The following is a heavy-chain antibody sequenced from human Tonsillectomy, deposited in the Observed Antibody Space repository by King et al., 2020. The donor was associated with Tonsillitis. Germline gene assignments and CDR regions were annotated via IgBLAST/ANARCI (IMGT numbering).Heavy chain of an antibody. Sequence: VTLKESGPVLVKPPETLTLTCTVSGFSLSNGRMGVSWIRQPPGKALEWLAHIFSTDEKSYSTSLKSRLTISKDTSKSQVVLTMTNMDPVDTATYYCARIGASYCGGDCYSLDYWGQGTLVTVSS. V-gene: IGHV2-26*01. CDR1: GFSLSNGRMG. CDR3: ARIGASYCGGDCYSLDY. CDR2: IFSTDEK. D-gene: IGHD2-21*02. J-gene: IGHJ4*02.